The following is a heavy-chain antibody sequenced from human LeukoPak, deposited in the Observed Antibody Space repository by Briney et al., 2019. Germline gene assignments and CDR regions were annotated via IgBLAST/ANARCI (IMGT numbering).Heavy chain of an antibody. CDR2: ISGSGGST. V-gene: IGHV3-23*01. Sequence: GGSLRLSCAASGFTFSSYAMSWVRQAPGKGLEWVSAISGSGGSTYYADSVKGRFTISSDNSKNTLYLQMNSLRAEDTAVYYCAKALLAGYSSSPYNWFDPWGQGTLVTVSS. J-gene: IGHJ5*02. CDR1: GFTFSSYA. D-gene: IGHD6-6*01. CDR3: AKALLAGYSSSPYNWFDP.